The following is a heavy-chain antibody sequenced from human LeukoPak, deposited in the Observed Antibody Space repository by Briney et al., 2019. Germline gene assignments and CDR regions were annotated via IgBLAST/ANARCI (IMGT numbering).Heavy chain of an antibody. J-gene: IGHJ4*02. CDR1: GFTFRRAE. CDR3: ARGYSTGWQYLGYFAY. V-gene: IGHV3-48*03. CDR2: ISYSGGTT. Sequence: GGSLRLSCAASGFTFRRAEMNWVRQAPGKGLEWISHISYSGGTTYYAEAVKGRFTISRDNARQSVYLQMNSLRVDDTAVYYCARGYSTGWQYLGYFAYWGQGILVTVSS. D-gene: IGHD6-19*01.